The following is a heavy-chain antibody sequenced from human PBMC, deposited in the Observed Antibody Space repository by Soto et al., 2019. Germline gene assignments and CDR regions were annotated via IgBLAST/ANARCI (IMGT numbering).Heavy chain of an antibody. D-gene: IGHD6-13*01. Sequence: GSLRLSCAASGFTFSSYAMSWVRQAPGKGLEWVSAISGSGGSTYYADSVKGRFTISRDNSKNTLYLQMNSLRAEDTAVYYCAKGSAAGIGYYYYGMDVWGQGTTVTVSS. J-gene: IGHJ6*02. CDR1: GFTFSSYA. V-gene: IGHV3-23*01. CDR2: ISGSGGST. CDR3: AKGSAAGIGYYYYGMDV.